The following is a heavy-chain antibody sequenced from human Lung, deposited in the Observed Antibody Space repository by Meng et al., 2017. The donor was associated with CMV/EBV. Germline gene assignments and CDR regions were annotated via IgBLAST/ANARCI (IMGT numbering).Heavy chain of an antibody. CDR2: ITSSGSTI. V-gene: IGHV3-48*03. Sequence: GESLKISCAASGFTFSSYEMNWVRQAPGKGLEWVSYITSSGSTIYYADSVKGRFTISRDNAKNSLYLQMNSLRAEDTAVYYCARVLVTYNWNYFQEEDYFASWGQGTLVTVSS. CDR3: ARVLVTYNWNYFQEEDYFAS. CDR1: GFTFSSYE. D-gene: IGHD1-7*01. J-gene: IGHJ4*02.